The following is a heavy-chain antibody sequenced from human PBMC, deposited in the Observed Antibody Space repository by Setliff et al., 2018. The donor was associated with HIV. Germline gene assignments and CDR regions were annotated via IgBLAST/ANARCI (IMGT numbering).Heavy chain of an antibody. V-gene: IGHV4-39*07. CDR1: GETIRNGFYY. CDR2: IYYGGRT. J-gene: IGHJ4*02. Sequence: PSETLSLTCTVPGETIRNGFYYWHWMRQPPGKGLEWIGSIYYGGRTYYSPSLKSRVTISVDTSKSQFSLKLSSVTAADTAVYYCARGVPLLPPHYWGQGTLVTVSS. CDR3: ARGVPLLPPHY. D-gene: IGHD2-21*02.